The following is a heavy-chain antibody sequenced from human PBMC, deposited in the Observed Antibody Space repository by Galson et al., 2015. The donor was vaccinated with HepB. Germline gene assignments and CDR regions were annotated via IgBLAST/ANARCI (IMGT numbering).Heavy chain of an antibody. J-gene: IGHJ4*02. CDR3: AKDRAIAAAGTVDY. V-gene: IGHV3-7*03. Sequence: SLRLSCAASGFTFSSYWMSWVRQAPGKGLEWVANIKQDGSEKYYVDSVKGRFTISRDNAKNSLYLQMNSLRAEDTAVYYCAKDRAIAAAGTVDYWGQGTLVTVSS. CDR1: GFTFSSYW. CDR2: IKQDGSEK. D-gene: IGHD6-13*01.